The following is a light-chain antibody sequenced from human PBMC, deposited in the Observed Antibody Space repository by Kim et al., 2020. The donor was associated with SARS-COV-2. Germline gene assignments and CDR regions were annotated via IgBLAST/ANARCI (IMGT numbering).Light chain of an antibody. J-gene: IGLJ3*02. V-gene: IGLV3-21*04. CDR1: NIGSKT. CDR2: YDS. Sequence: SYELTQPPSVSVVPGKTATMTCGGNNIGSKTVQWYQQKPGQAPVLVIYYDSDRPSGIPERFSGSNSGNTATLTIIRVEAGDEADYYCQVWDSSSDHPGVFGGGTQLTVL. CDR3: QVWDSSSDHPGV.